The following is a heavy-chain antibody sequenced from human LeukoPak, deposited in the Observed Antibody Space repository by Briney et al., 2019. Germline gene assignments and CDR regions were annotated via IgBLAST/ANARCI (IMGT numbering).Heavy chain of an antibody. CDR3: ARAVRLGYCSSTSCYRGGYFDY. CDR1: GYTFTSYG. CDR2: ISAYNGNT. D-gene: IGHD2-2*02. Sequence: ASVKVSCKASGYTFTSYGISWVRQAPGQGLEWMGWISAYNGNTNYAQKLQGRVTMTTDTSTSTAYMELSSLRSEDTAVYYCARAVRLGYCSSTSCYRGGYFDYWGQGTLVTVSS. V-gene: IGHV1-18*01. J-gene: IGHJ4*02.